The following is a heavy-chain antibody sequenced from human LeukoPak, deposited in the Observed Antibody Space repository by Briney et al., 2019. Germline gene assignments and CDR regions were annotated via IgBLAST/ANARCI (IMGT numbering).Heavy chain of an antibody. CDR1: GYSFTSYG. V-gene: IGHV1-18*01. D-gene: IGHD6-19*01. Sequence: ASVKVSCKASGYSFTSYGISWVRQAPGQGLEWMGWISAYNGNTHYEQKLQGRFTMTTDTSTSTAYMELRSLRSDDTCVYYCARAIAVAGTTMDFQPWGQGTLVTVSS. CDR3: ARAIAVAGTTMDFQP. J-gene: IGHJ1*01. CDR2: ISAYNGNT.